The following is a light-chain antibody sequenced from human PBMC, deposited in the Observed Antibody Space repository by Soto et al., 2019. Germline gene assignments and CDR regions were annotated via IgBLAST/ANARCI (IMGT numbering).Light chain of an antibody. CDR3: QQRNFWPLT. J-gene: IGKJ4*01. V-gene: IGKV3-11*01. CDR2: DAS. CDR1: QSVSSY. Sequence: IVLTQSPDTLSLSPGERATLCCRASQSVSSYLAWYQQKPGQAPRLLIYDASNRATGIPVRFSGSGSGTDFSLTISSLEPEDFAVYYCQQRNFWPLTFGGGTKVDIK.